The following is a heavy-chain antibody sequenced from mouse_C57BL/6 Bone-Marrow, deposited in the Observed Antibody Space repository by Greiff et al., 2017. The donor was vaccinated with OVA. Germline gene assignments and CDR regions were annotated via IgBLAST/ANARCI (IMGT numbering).Heavy chain of an antibody. CDR2: IYPGSGST. V-gene: IGHV1-55*01. CDR3: ARSLRKDYYGSSYGAMDY. CDR1: GYSFTSYY. J-gene: IGHJ4*01. Sequence: VQLQQSGPELVKPGASVKISCKASGYSFTSYYIHWVKQRPGQGLEWIGDIYPGSGSTNYNEKFKSKATLTVDTSSSTAYMQLSSLTSEDSAVYYCARSLRKDYYGSSYGAMDYWGQGTSVTVSS. D-gene: IGHD1-1*01.